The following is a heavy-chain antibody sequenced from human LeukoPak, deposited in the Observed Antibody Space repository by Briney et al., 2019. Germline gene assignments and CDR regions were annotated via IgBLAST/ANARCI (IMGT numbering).Heavy chain of an antibody. V-gene: IGHV4-4*08. Sequence: SETLSLTCTVSGVSISSYHWSWIRQPPGKGLESIGYIYSSGSSHYNPSLKSRVTISVDTSKNQFSLKLSSVTAADTAVYYCARMGNIVVAATSTPPDYWGQGTLVTVSS. CDR3: ARMGNIVVAATSTPPDY. J-gene: IGHJ4*02. CDR2: IYSSGSS. CDR1: GVSISSYH. D-gene: IGHD2-15*01.